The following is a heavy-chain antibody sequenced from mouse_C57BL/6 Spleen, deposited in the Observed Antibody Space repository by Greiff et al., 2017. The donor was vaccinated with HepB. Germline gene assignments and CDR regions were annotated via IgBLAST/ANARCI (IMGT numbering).Heavy chain of an antibody. V-gene: IGHV1-55*01. J-gene: IGHJ4*01. CDR2: IYPGSGST. CDR3: ARCDYDGYYAMDY. Sequence: VQLQQPGAELVKPGASVKMSCKASGYTFTSYWITWVKQRPGQGLEWIGDIYPGSGSTNYNEKFKSKATLTVDTSSSTAYMQLSSLTSEDSAVYYCARCDYDGYYAMDYCGQGTSVTVSS. CDR1: GYTFTSYW. D-gene: IGHD2-4*01.